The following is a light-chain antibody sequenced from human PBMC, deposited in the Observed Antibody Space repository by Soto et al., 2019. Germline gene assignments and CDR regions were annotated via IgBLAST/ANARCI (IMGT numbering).Light chain of an antibody. Sequence: DIQMTQSPSSLSASVGDRVTITCRASQGIRHDLGWYQQKPGKAPTRLIYSASSLQSGVPSRFTGIGSGTNFPPTTTARRPEVSPPYSFLKLKSYPQTFAQGTKVKSN. J-gene: IGKJ1*01. CDR2: SAS. CDR3: LKLKSYPQT. V-gene: IGKV1-17*01. CDR1: QGIRHD.